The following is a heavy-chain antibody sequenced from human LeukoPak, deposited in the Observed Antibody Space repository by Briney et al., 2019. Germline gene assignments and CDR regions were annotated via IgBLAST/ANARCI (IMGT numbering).Heavy chain of an antibody. CDR3: ATDGFFDSSGIDAFDI. CDR2: ISGSGDST. CDR1: GFTFSSYA. Sequence: GGSLRLSCAASGFTFSSYAMSWVRQAPEKGLEWVSAISGSGDSTYYADSVKGRFTVSRDNSKNTLYLQMNSLRAEDTAVYYCATDGFFDSSGIDAFDIWGPGTMVTVSS. D-gene: IGHD3-22*01. V-gene: IGHV3-23*01. J-gene: IGHJ3*02.